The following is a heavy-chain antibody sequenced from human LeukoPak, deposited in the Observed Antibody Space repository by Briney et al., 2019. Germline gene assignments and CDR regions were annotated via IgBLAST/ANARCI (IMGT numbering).Heavy chain of an antibody. CDR3: ARGRYCSGGSCLLHYGDYEY. CDR1: GGTFSSYA. V-gene: IGHV1-69*05. J-gene: IGHJ4*02. Sequence: SVKVSCKASGGTFSSYAISWVRQAPGQGLEWMGRIIPIFGTANYAQKFQGRVTITTDEPTSTAYMELSSLRSEDTAVYYCARGRYCSGGSCLLHYGDYEYWGQGTLVTVSS. D-gene: IGHD2-15*01. CDR2: IIPIFGTA.